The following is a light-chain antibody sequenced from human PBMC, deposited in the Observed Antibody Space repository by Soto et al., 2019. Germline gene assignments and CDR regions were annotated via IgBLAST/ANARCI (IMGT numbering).Light chain of an antibody. CDR3: QQYGSSPGT. J-gene: IGKJ1*01. CDR1: QSVTSNS. CDR2: GAS. Sequence: EIVMTQSPATLSVSPGERATLSCRASQSVTSNSIAWYQQKPGQSPRLLIFGASIRDTGLPDRFSGGGSGRDFTLTISRLESEDSAVYYCQQYGSSPGTFGQGTKV. V-gene: IGKV3-20*01.